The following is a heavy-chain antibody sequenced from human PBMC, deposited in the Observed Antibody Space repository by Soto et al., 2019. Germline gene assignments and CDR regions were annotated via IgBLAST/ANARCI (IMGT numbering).Heavy chain of an antibody. CDR3: ARVGIDFWSGYYTVPSSGMDV. D-gene: IGHD3-3*01. CDR2: INPSGGST. CDR1: GYTFTSYY. J-gene: IGHJ6*02. Sequence: ASVKVSCKASGYTFTSYYMHWVRQAPGQGLEWMGIINPSGGSTSYAQKFQGRVTMTRDTSTSTVYMELSSLRSEDTAVYYCARVGIDFWSGYYTVPSSGMDVWGQGTTVTVSS. V-gene: IGHV1-46*01.